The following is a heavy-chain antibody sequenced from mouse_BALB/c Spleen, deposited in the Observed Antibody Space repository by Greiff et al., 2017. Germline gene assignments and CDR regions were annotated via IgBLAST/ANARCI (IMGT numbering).Heavy chain of an antibody. CDR3: AREGGNYPYYFDY. J-gene: IGHJ2*01. V-gene: IGHV1S137*01. Sequence: QVQLQQSGAELVRPGVSVKISCKGSGYTFTDYAMHWVKQSHAKSLEWIGVISTYYGDASYNQKFKGKATMTVDKSSSTAYMELARLTSEDSAIYYCAREGGNYPYYFDYWGQGTTLTVSS. D-gene: IGHD2-1*01. CDR1: GYTFTDYA. CDR2: ISTYYGDA.